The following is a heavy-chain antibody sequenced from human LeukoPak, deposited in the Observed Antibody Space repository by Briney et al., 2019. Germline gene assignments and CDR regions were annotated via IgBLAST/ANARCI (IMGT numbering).Heavy chain of an antibody. CDR3: ARVPQLDSGYDYLYYYYMDV. CDR1: GGSFSGYY. J-gene: IGHJ6*03. Sequence: SSETLSLTCAVYGGSFSGYYWSWIRQPPGKGLEWIGEINHSGSTNYNPSLKSRVTISVDTSKNQFSLKLSSVTAADTAVYYCARVPQLDSGYDYLYYYYMDVWGKGTTVTVSS. V-gene: IGHV4-34*01. D-gene: IGHD5-12*01. CDR2: INHSGST.